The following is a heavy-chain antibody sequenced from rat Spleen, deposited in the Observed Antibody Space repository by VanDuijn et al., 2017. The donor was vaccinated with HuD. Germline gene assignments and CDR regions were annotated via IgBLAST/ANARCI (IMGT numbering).Heavy chain of an antibody. CDR2: IDSSGSKS. D-gene: IGHD1-12*02. V-gene: IGHV5-46*01. J-gene: IGHJ2*01. Sequence: EVQLVESDGGLVQPGRSLKLSCATSGFTFSSFPMAWVRQAPTRGLEWVASIDSSGSKSYFRDSVKGRFTISRDNAKSSLYLQMNSLRSEDTATYYCARHGYDGSYYYWDYWGQGVMVTVSS. CDR3: ARHGYDGSYYYWDY. CDR1: GFTFSSFP.